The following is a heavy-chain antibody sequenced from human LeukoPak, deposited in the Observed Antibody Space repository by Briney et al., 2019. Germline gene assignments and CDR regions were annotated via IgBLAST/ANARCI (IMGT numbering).Heavy chain of an antibody. V-gene: IGHV5-51*01. CDR2: IYPGDSDT. D-gene: IGHD2/OR15-2a*01. Sequence: GESLKISCKGSGYSFTNYWIGWVRQMPGRGLEWMGIIYPGDSDTRYSPSFQGQVTISADKSISTAYLQWSSLKASDTAMYYCTSSTFYAMDVWGQGTAVTVSS. J-gene: IGHJ6*02. CDR3: TSSTFYAMDV. CDR1: GYSFTNYW.